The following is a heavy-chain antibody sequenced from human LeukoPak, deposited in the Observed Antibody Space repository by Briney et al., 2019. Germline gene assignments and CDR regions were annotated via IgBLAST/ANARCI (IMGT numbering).Heavy chain of an antibody. D-gene: IGHD6-13*01. Sequence: SGGSLRLSCAASGFTFSSYGMHWVRQAPGKGLEWVAVISYDGSNKYYADSVKGRFTISRDNSKNTLYLQMNSLRAEDTAVYYCAKQAHSSSWYLISVRYYYGMDVWGQGTTVTVSS. J-gene: IGHJ6*02. CDR2: ISYDGSNK. V-gene: IGHV3-30*18. CDR1: GFTFSSYG. CDR3: AKQAHSSSWYLISVRYYYGMDV.